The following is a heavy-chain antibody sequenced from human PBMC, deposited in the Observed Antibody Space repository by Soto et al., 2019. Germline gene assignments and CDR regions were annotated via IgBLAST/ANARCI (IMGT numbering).Heavy chain of an antibody. J-gene: IGHJ6*02. CDR1: GGTFSSYA. CDR3: ARSQGSSTSLEIYYYYYSGMDV. V-gene: IGHV1-69*01. Sequence: QVQLVQSGAEVKKPGSSVKVSCKASGGTFSSYAISWVRQAPGQVLEWMGGIIPISGTANYAQKFQGRVTITADESTSTAYMELSSLRSEDTAVYYCARSQGSSTSLEIYYYYYSGMDVWGQGTTVTVSS. CDR2: IIPISGTA. D-gene: IGHD2-2*01.